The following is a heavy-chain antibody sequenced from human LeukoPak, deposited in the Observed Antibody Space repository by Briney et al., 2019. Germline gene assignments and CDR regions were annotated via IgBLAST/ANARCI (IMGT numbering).Heavy chain of an antibody. CDR3: ARDLYSSRWYEGAFDI. CDR1: GYTLTSYG. CDR2: ISAYDGDT. J-gene: IGHJ3*02. Sequence: ASVKVSCKASGYTLTSYGISWVRQAPGQGLEWMGWISAYDGDTTYAQKLQGRVTMTTDTSTSTAYMELRSLRSDDTAVYYCARDLYSSRWYEGAFDIWGQGTMVTVSS. D-gene: IGHD6-13*01. V-gene: IGHV1-18*01.